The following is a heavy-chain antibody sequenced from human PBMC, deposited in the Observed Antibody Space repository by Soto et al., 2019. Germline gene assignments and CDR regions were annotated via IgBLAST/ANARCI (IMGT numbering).Heavy chain of an antibody. CDR3: ARSRGSN. CDR1: GGSFSGYY. J-gene: IGHJ4*02. Sequence: SETLSLTCAVYGGSFSGYYWSWIRQPPGKGLAWIGELNHSGSTNYNPPLRSRVTISVDTSKNQFALKLSSVTAADTDVYYCARSRGSNWGQGTLVTVSS. CDR2: LNHSGST. D-gene: IGHD1-26*01. V-gene: IGHV4-34*01.